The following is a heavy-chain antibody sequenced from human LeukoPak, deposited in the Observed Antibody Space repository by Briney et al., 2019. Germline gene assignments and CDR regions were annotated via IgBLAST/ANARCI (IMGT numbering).Heavy chain of an antibody. V-gene: IGHV4-59*08. CDR3: ARYNIVATIGFDY. Sequence: PSETLSLTCTVSGGSISSYYWSWIRQPPGKGLEWIGYIYYTGSTNYNPSLESRVTISVDTSKTQFSLKLSSVTAADTAVYYCARYNIVATIGFDYWGQGTLVTVSS. CDR1: GGSISSYY. CDR2: IYYTGST. D-gene: IGHD5-12*01. J-gene: IGHJ4*02.